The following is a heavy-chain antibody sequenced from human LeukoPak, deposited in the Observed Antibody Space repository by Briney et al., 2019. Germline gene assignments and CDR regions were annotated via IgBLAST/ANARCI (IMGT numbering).Heavy chain of an antibody. CDR1: GFTFSNYG. V-gene: IGHV3-23*01. CDR3: ATRPGYRAFDY. J-gene: IGHJ4*02. CDR2: ISDSGGKT. D-gene: IGHD1-1*01. Sequence: GGSLGLSCAASGFTFSNYGMNWVRQAPGKGLEWVSVISDSGGKTHYADSVKGRFTISRDNSKNTLYPQMNSLRLEDTAVYYCATRPGYRAFDYWGQGTLVTVSS.